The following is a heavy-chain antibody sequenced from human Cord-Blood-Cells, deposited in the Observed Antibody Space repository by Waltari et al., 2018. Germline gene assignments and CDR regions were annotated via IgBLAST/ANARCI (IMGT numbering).Heavy chain of an antibody. CDR2: INPNSGGT. J-gene: IGHJ3*02. CDR3: ALDSSSWYAFDI. D-gene: IGHD6-13*01. V-gene: IGHV1-2*02. CDR1: GYTFPGYY. Sequence: QVQLVQSGAEVKKPGASVKVSCTASGYTFPGYYMHWARQAPGQGLEWMGWINPNSGGTNYAQKFQGRVTMTRDTSISTAYMELSRLRSDDTAVYYCALDSSSWYAFDIWGQGTMVTVSS.